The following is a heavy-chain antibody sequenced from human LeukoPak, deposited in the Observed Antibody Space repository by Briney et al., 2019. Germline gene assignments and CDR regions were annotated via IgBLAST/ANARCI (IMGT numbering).Heavy chain of an antibody. Sequence: GGSLRLSCAASGFTFSSYWMSWVRQAPGKGLEWVANIKQDGSEKYYVDSVKGRFTISRDNAKNSLYLQMNSLRAEDTAVYYCARAISGSYYPGYFDYWGQGTLVTVSS. V-gene: IGHV3-7*04. D-gene: IGHD1-26*01. J-gene: IGHJ4*02. CDR1: GFTFSSYW. CDR3: ARAISGSYYPGYFDY. CDR2: IKQDGSEK.